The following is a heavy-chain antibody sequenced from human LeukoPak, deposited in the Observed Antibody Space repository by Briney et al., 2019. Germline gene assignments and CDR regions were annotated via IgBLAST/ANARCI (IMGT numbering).Heavy chain of an antibody. D-gene: IGHD2-21*02. Sequence: ASVTVSCTASGYTFTGYYMHWVRQAPGQGLEGMGWINPNSGGTKYAQKFQGRVTVTRDTSINTVYMQLSNLTSDDTAVYYCARERIVVVTLSDAIDIWGQGTMVTVSS. V-gene: IGHV1-2*02. CDR3: ARERIVVVTLSDAIDI. J-gene: IGHJ3*02. CDR2: INPNSGGT. CDR1: GYTFTGYY.